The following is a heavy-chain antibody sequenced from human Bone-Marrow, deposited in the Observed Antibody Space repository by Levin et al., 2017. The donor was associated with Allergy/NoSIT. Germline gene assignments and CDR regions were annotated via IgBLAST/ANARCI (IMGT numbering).Heavy chain of an antibody. J-gene: IGHJ6*02. CDR1: GESFSGHY. CDR2: INHSGRI. CDR3: SVDIVVVVGGNLTHGMDV. Sequence: SQTLSLTCVAYGESFSGHYWNWIRQSPGKGMEWIGEINHSGRIIYNPSLKSRVTISLDTSRNHFSLNLTSVTAADTAVYYCSVDIVVVVGGNLTHGMDVWGQGTTVIVSS. V-gene: IGHV4-34*01. D-gene: IGHD2-15*01.